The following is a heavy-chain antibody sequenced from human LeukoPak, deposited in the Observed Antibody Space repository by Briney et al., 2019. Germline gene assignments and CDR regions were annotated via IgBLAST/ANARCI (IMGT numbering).Heavy chain of an antibody. D-gene: IGHD5-18*01. CDR1: GFTFSSYS. CDR3: AKDLQKYSYGPYYFDY. Sequence: GGSLRLSCAASGFTFSSYSMNWVRQAPGKGLEWVSSISSSSSYIYYADSVKGRFTISRDNAKNSLYLQMNSLRAEDTAVYYCAKDLQKYSYGPYYFDYWGQGTLVTVSS. V-gene: IGHV3-21*04. J-gene: IGHJ4*02. CDR2: ISSSSSYI.